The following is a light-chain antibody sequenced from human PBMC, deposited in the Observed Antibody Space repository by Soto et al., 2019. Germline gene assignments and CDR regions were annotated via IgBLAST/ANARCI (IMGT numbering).Light chain of an antibody. CDR2: EVS. V-gene: IGLV2-14*01. Sequence: QSALTQPASVSGSPGQSITISCTGTSSDVGGYNYVSWYQQHPGKAPKLMIYEVSNRPSGVSNRFSGSKSGNTASLTISGLQAEDEADYYCSSYTSSSTRFYVFGTGTKVPS. CDR3: SSYTSSSTRFYV. J-gene: IGLJ1*01. CDR1: SSDVGGYNY.